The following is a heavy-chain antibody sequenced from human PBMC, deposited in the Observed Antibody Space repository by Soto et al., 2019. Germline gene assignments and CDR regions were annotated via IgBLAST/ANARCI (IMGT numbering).Heavy chain of an antibody. Sequence: HPGGSLRLSCAASGFTFSSYAVHWARQAPGKGLEWVTVISIRGGDEYYAESVRGRFTISRDDSKNTLYLQMDSLRVEDTAVYYCARGTIVARQHLDYWGQGTLVTVSS. CDR3: ARGTIVARQHLDY. CDR1: GFTFSSYA. V-gene: IGHV3-30*03. J-gene: IGHJ4*02. D-gene: IGHD1-1*01. CDR2: ISIRGGDE.